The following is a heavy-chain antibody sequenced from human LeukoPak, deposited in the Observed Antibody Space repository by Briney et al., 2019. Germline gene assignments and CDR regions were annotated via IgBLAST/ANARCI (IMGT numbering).Heavy chain of an antibody. J-gene: IGHJ4*02. D-gene: IGHD3-22*01. V-gene: IGHV1-69*05. CDR1: GGTFSSHA. CDR3: AREYYDSSEFDS. CDR2: IIPIFGTA. Sequence: SVKVSCKASGGTFSSHAISWVRQAPGQGLEWMGGIIPIFGTANYAQKFQGRVTITTDESTSTAYMELSSLRSEDTAVYYCAREYYDSSEFDSWGQGTLVTVSS.